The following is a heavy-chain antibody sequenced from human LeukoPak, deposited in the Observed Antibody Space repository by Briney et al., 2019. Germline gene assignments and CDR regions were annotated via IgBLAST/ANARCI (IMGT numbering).Heavy chain of an antibody. CDR1: GYTFTGYY. CDR3: ARDHSSGWYGAAAPLDY. V-gene: IGHV1-18*04. D-gene: IGHD6-19*01. Sequence: ASVKVSCKASGYTFTGYYMHWVRQAPGQGLEWMGWISAYNGNTNYAQKLQGRVTMTTDTSTSTAHMELRSLRSDDTAVYYRARDHSSGWYGAAAPLDYWGQGTLATVSS. J-gene: IGHJ4*02. CDR2: ISAYNGNT.